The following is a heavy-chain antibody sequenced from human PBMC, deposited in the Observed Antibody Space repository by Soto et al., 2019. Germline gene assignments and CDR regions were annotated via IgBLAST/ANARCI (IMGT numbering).Heavy chain of an antibody. Sequence: GGSLRLSCAASGFTFSSYGMHWVRQAPGKGLEWVAVIWYDGSNKYYADSVKGRFTISRDNSKNTLYLQMNSLRAEDTAVYYCARSPGSGSYIPYYYYYMDVWGKGTTVTVSS. CDR3: ARSPGSGSYIPYYYYYMDV. CDR2: IWYDGSNK. D-gene: IGHD3-10*01. V-gene: IGHV3-33*01. J-gene: IGHJ6*03. CDR1: GFTFSSYG.